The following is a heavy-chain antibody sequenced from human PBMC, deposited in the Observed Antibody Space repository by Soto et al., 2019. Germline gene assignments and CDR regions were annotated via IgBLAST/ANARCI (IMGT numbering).Heavy chain of an antibody. Sequence: ASVKVSCKASGGTFSSYAISWVRQAPGQGLEWMGRIIPILGIANYAQKFQGRVTITADKSTSTAYMELSSLRSEDTALYYCARTGGGYDYFDYWGQGTLVTVSS. CDR3: ARTGGGYDYFDY. D-gene: IGHD5-12*01. CDR2: IIPILGIA. J-gene: IGHJ4*02. V-gene: IGHV1-69*04. CDR1: GGTFSSYA.